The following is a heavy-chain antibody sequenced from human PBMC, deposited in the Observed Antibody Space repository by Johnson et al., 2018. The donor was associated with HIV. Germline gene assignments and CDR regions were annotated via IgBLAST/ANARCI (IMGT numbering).Heavy chain of an antibody. Sequence: MMLVESGGGLVKPGGSLSLSCAASSFTFSNAWMSWVRQAPGKGREWVGRIKSKTDGGTTDYAAPVTGRFTISRDDSTNMLYLQMNSLKTEDTAVYYCARVGDGSCYYFDAMDIWCHGTMVTVSS. CDR3: ARVGDGSCYYFDAMDI. D-gene: IGHD3-22*01. V-gene: IGHV3-15*01. CDR1: SFTFSNAW. CDR2: IKSKTDGGTT. J-gene: IGHJ3*02.